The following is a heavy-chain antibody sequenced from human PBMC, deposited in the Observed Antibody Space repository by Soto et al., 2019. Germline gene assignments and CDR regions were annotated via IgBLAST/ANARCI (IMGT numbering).Heavy chain of an antibody. Sequence: ESGPTLVNPTQTLTLTCTFSGFSLSTSGVGVGWIRQPPGKALEWLALIYWDDDKRYSPSLKSRLTITKDTSKNQVVLTMTNMDPVDTATYYCSLKGVPAAIPWFDPWGQGTLVPVSS. CDR2: IYWDDDK. D-gene: IGHD2-2*01. CDR1: GFSLSTSGVG. CDR3: SLKGVPAAIPWFDP. J-gene: IGHJ5*02. V-gene: IGHV2-5*02.